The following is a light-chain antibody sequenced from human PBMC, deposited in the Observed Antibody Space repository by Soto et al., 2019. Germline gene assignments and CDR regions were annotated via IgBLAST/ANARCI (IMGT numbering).Light chain of an antibody. CDR2: DAS. Sequence: EIVLTQSPVTLSLSPGERATLSCRASQSVSSYVAWYQQKAGQAPRLLIYDASNRATGIPPRFSGSGSETDFTLTISSLEPEDFAVYCCQQRANWPLTFGGGTKVEIK. CDR1: QSVSSY. V-gene: IGKV3-11*01. J-gene: IGKJ4*01. CDR3: QQRANWPLT.